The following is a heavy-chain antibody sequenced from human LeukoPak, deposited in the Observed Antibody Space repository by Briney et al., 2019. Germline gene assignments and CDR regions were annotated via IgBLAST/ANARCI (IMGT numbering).Heavy chain of an antibody. J-gene: IGHJ3*02. V-gene: IGHV4-4*02. CDR2: IYHSGST. D-gene: IGHD4-17*01. CDR3: ASLGRYDAFDI. CDR1: GGSISSING. Sequence: SETLSLTCAVSGGSISSINGWGWVGQPPGKGLEWIGEIYHSGSTNYNPSLKSRVTISVDKSKNQFSLKLSSVTAADTAVYYCASLGRYDAFDIWGQGTMVTVSS.